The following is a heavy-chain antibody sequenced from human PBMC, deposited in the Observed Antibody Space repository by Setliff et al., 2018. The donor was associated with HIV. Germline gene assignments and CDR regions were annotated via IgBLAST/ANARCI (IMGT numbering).Heavy chain of an antibody. Sequence: SETLSLTCTVSGGSINNYYWSWIRQPPGKGLEWIGYVYISGTTNYNPSLKSRVTISLDTSRNQFSLKLGSVTAADTAMYYCAREHCSGGSCNGFDIWGQGTMVTVSS. CDR1: GGSINNYY. D-gene: IGHD2-15*01. CDR3: AREHCSGGSCNGFDI. CDR2: VYISGTT. V-gene: IGHV4-4*09. J-gene: IGHJ3*02.